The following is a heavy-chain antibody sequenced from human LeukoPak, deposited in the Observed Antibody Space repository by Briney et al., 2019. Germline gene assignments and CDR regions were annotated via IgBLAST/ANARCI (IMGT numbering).Heavy chain of an antibody. D-gene: IGHD2-15*01. CDR2: ISGIGGST. V-gene: IGHV3-23*01. CDR3: AKDGTDIVVVVAAIALGAFDI. J-gene: IGHJ3*02. CDR1: GFTFSSYA. Sequence: GGSLRLSCAASGFTFSSYAMSWVRQAPGKGLEWVSAISGIGGSTYYADSVKGRFTISRDNSKNTLYLQMNSLRAEDTAVYYCAKDGTDIVVVVAAIALGAFDIWGQGTMVTVSS.